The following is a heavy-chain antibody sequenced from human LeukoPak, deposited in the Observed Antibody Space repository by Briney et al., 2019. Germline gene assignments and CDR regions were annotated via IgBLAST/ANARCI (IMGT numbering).Heavy chain of an antibody. Sequence: SETLSLTCTVSGGPISSYYWSWIRQPPGKGLEWIGYIYYSGSTNYNPSLKSRVTISVDTSKNQFSLKLSSVTAADTAVYYCARLRSGSGYYYYMDVWGKGTTVTVSS. D-gene: IGHD1-14*01. CDR1: GGPISSYY. V-gene: IGHV4-59*08. CDR2: IYYSGST. CDR3: ARLRSGSGYYYYMDV. J-gene: IGHJ6*03.